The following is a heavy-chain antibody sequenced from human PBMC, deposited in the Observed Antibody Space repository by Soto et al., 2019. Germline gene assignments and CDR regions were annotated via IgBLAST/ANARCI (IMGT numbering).Heavy chain of an antibody. CDR2: IYYSGST. Sequence: QVQLQESGPGLVKPSETLSLTCTVSGGSISSYYWSWIRQPPGKGLEWIGYIYYSGSTNYNPSLKSRVTISVDTSKNQFSLKLSSVTAADTAVYYCARDPYGEYNDYWGQGTLVTVSS. D-gene: IGHD1-20*01. J-gene: IGHJ4*02. CDR3: ARDPYGEYNDY. CDR1: GGSISSYY. V-gene: IGHV4-59*01.